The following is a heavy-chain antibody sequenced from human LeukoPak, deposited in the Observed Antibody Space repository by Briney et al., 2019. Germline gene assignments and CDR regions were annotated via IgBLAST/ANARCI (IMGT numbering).Heavy chain of an antibody. Sequence: ASVKLSCKASGYTFTGYHIHWVRQPPGQGLEWMGWINPNSGDTNYAQKSQGRVTMTRATSITTAYMELSRLTSDDTAVYFCAGLRDVDYWGQGTLITVSS. J-gene: IGHJ4*02. CDR2: INPNSGDT. CDR3: AGLRDVDY. D-gene: IGHD5-12*01. V-gene: IGHV1-2*02. CDR1: GYTFTGYH.